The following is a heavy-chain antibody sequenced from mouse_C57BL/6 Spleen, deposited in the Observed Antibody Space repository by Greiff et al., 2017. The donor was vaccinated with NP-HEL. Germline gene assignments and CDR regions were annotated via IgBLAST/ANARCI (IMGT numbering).Heavy chain of an antibody. V-gene: IGHV3-1*01. Sequence: EVQLVESGPGMVKPSQSLSLTCTVTGYSITSGYDWHWIRHFPGNKLEWMGYISYSGSTNYNPSLKSRISITHDTSKNHFFLKLNSVTTEDTATYYCARRYYGSSHWYFDVWGTGTTVTVSS. CDR3: ARRYYGSSHWYFDV. D-gene: IGHD1-1*01. J-gene: IGHJ1*03. CDR2: ISYSGST. CDR1: GYSITSGYD.